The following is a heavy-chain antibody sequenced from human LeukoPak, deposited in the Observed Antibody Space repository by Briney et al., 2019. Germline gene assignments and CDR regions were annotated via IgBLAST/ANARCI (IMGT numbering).Heavy chain of an antibody. Sequence: GGSLRLSCAASGFTFSDYYMSWIRQAPGKGLEWVSYISSSGSTIYYADSVKGRFTIPRDNAKNSLYLQMNSLRAEDTAVYYCARDRAAYDSGTFDYWGQGTLVTVSS. CDR2: ISSSGSTI. J-gene: IGHJ4*02. CDR1: GFTFSDYY. CDR3: ARDRAAYDSGTFDY. V-gene: IGHV3-11*01. D-gene: IGHD3-22*01.